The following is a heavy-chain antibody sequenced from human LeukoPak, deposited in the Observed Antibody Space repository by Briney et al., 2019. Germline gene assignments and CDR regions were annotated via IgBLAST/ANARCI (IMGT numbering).Heavy chain of an antibody. V-gene: IGHV3-7*01. J-gene: IGHJ4*02. Sequence: GGSLRLSCVASGFTFETYWMSWVRQAPGKGLEWLANIKHDGREKYYVDSVKGRFTISRDNAKASVYLHMNSLRVEDTAIYYCARVRFPADCWGQGTLVTVSS. CDR1: GFTFETYW. CDR2: IKHDGREK. D-gene: IGHD2-2*01. CDR3: ARVRFPADC.